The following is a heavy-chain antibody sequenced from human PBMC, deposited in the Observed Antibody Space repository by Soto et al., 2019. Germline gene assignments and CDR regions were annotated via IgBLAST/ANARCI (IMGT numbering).Heavy chain of an antibody. CDR3: AKDRASSVPGVRFDP. D-gene: IGHD7-27*01. V-gene: IGHV3-23*01. CDR1: GFTFSNYA. Sequence: EVQLLESGGGLVQPGGSLTLSCAASGFTFSNYAMSWVRQAPGKGLEWVSAISGSGGSTYYADSVKGRFTISRDNSKDTLYLQMNSLRAEDTAVYYCAKDRASSVPGVRFDPWGQGTLVTVSS. CDR2: ISGSGGST. J-gene: IGHJ5*02.